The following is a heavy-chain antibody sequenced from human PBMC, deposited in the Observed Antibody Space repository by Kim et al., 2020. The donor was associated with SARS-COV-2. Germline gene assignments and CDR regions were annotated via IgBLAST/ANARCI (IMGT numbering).Heavy chain of an antibody. Sequence: GGSLRLSCAASGFTFSNAWMSWVRQAPGKGLEWVGRIKSKTDGGTTDYAAPVKGRFTISRDDSKNTLYLQMNSLKTEDTAVYYCTTGGNPRTYYYYYGMDVWGQGTTVTVSS. D-gene: IGHD2-15*01. J-gene: IGHJ6*02. CDR3: TTGGNPRTYYYYYGMDV. CDR1: GFTFSNAW. V-gene: IGHV3-15*01. CDR2: IKSKTDGGTT.